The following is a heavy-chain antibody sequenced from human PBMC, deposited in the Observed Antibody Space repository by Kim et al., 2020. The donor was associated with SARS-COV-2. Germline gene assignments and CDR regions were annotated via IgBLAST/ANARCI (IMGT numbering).Heavy chain of an antibody. CDR1: GGTFSSYA. Sequence: SVKVSCKASGGTFSSYAISWVRQAPGQGLEWMGGIIPIFGTANYAQKFQGRVTITADESTSTAYMELSSLRSEDTAVYYCARSLGAAGNYYYGMDVWGQGTTVTVSS. CDR2: IIPIFGTA. V-gene: IGHV1-69*13. D-gene: IGHD6-13*01. CDR3: ARSLGAAGNYYYGMDV. J-gene: IGHJ6*02.